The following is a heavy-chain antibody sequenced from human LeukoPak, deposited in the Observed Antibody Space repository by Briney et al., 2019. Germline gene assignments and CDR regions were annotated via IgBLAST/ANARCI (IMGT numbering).Heavy chain of an antibody. CDR1: GGSISDNDYS. V-gene: IGHV4-39*01. CDR3: ARRYYF. J-gene: IGHJ4*02. Sequence: SETLSLTCNVSGGSISDNDYSWDWIRQPPGKGLEWMGCIHDSGTTYSNPSLKSRISISVDTSKSQFSLKLRSVTAADTAVYYCARRYYFWGQGTLVTVSS. D-gene: IGHD1-14*01. CDR2: IHDSGTT.